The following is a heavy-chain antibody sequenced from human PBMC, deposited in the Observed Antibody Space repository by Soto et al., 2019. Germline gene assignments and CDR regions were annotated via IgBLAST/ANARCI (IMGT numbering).Heavy chain of an antibody. J-gene: IGHJ6*02. D-gene: IGHD2-21*02. V-gene: IGHV1-46*01. CDR3: AKDKQNRYDHTAPDYFYDGVDV. CDR1: GYTLTSYY. CDR2: INTTDDSA. Sequence: QVQLVQSGAEVKKPGASAKVSCTASGYTLTSYYMHWVRQAPGQGLEWMGVINTTDDSARYAQKFPSRVTLTRDTSTRTVSMAPSSLKPANPAAYYSAKDKQNRYDHTAPDYFYDGVDVWGQADTVTVPS.